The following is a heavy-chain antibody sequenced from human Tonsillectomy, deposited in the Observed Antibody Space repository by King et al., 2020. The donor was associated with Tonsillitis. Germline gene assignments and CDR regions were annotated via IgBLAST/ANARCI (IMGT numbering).Heavy chain of an antibody. CDR2: INHSGST. CDR1: GGSFSGYY. CDR3: ARGSPYDFWSGYYYYFDY. V-gene: IGHV4-34*01. D-gene: IGHD3-3*01. Sequence: QVQLPQWGAGLLKPSETLSLTCAVYGGSFSGYYWSWIRQPPGKGLEWIGEINHSGSTNYNPSLKSRVTISVDTSKNQFSLKLSSETAADTAVYYCARGSPYDFWSGYYYYFDYWGQGTLVTVSS. J-gene: IGHJ4*02.